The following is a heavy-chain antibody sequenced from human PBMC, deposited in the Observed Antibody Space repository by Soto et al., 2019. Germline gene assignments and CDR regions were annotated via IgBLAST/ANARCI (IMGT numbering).Heavy chain of an antibody. V-gene: IGHV4-59*01. J-gene: IGHJ4*02. Sequence: QVQLQESGPGLVKPSETLSLTCTVSGGSISSYYWSWIRQPPGKGLEWIGYIYYSGSTNYNPSLTSRVTISVDTSKTQFSLKLSSVTAADTAVYYCARVSCQTTCRFDYWGQGTLVTVSS. CDR2: IYYSGST. D-gene: IGHD2-15*01. CDR1: GGSISSYY. CDR3: ARVSCQTTCRFDY.